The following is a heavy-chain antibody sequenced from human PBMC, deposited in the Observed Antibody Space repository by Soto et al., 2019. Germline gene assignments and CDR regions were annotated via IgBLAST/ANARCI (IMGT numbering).Heavy chain of an antibody. CDR1: DFTVSSNY. D-gene: IGHD5-18*01. J-gene: IGHJ4*02. CDR2: IYSGGSA. V-gene: IGHV3-66*04. CDR3: ARHGYSYGGGYFDY. Sequence: GGSLRLSCAASDFTVSSNYMAWVRQAPGKGLEWVSVIYSGGSAYYADSVKGRFTISRDNSKNTLYLQMNSLRAEDTAVYYCARHGYSYGGGYFDYWGQGTLVTVSS.